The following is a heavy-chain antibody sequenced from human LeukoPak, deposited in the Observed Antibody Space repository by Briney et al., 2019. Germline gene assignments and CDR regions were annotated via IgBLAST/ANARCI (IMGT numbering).Heavy chain of an antibody. Sequence: PGGSLRLSCAASGFTFSSYWMSWVRQAPGKGLEWAANIKQDGSEKYYVDSVKGRFTISRDNAKNSLYLQMNSLRAEDTAVYYCARYYYGSGSYYSDYWGQGTLVTVSS. V-gene: IGHV3-7*01. D-gene: IGHD3-10*01. CDR1: GFTFSSYW. CDR2: IKQDGSEK. CDR3: ARYYYGSGSYYSDY. J-gene: IGHJ4*02.